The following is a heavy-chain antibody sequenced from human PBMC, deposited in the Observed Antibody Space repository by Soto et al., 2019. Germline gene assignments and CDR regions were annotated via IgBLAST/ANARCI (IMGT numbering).Heavy chain of an antibody. CDR3: ARHVKPQHDYSNYPRSYYYYGMDV. Sequence: QLQLQESGPGLVKPSETLSLTCTVSGGSISSSSYYWGWIRQPPGKGLEWIGSIYYSGSTYYNPSLKSRVTISVDTSKNQFSLKLSSVTAADTAVYYCARHVKPQHDYSNYPRSYYYYGMDVWGQGTTVTVSS. CDR2: IYYSGST. CDR1: GGSISSSSYY. V-gene: IGHV4-39*01. D-gene: IGHD4-4*01. J-gene: IGHJ6*02.